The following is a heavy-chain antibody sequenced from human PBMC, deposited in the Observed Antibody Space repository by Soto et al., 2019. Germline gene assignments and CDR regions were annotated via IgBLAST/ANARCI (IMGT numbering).Heavy chain of an antibody. CDR1: EFTFSAYW. Sequence: EVQLVESGGGLVQPGGSLRLSCAASEFTFSAYWMHWVRQAPGKGLVWVSRINPDGSTTSYADSVKGRFTISRDNAKNTVYLRVNCLRDEDTAVYYCARVGVGAYHFDYWGQGTLVTVSS. CDR2: INPDGSTT. D-gene: IGHD1-26*01. CDR3: ARVGVGAYHFDY. J-gene: IGHJ4*02. V-gene: IGHV3-74*01.